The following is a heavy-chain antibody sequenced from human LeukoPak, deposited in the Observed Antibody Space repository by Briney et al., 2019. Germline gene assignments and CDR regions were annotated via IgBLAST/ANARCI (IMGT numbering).Heavy chain of an antibody. D-gene: IGHD2-8*01. CDR1: GYTFTSYG. CDR2: INPSGGST. V-gene: IGHV1-46*01. CDR3: ARDRRLYPLAY. J-gene: IGHJ4*02. Sequence: GASVKVSCKPSGYTFTSYGISWVRQAPGQGLEWMGIINPSGGSTSYAQKFQGRVTMTRDTSTSTVYMELSSLRSEDTAVYYCARDRRLYPLAYWGQGTLVTVSS.